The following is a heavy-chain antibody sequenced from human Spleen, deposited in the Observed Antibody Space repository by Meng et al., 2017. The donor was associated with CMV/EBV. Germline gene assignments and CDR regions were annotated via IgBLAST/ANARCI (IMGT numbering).Heavy chain of an antibody. CDR1: GFIFSDSY. D-gene: IGHD3-3*01. CDR3: ARGSGPRLDY. J-gene: IGHJ4*02. CDR2: ISGRDTII. V-gene: IGHV3-11*04. Sequence: GESLKISCAASGFIFSDSYMSWIRQAPGKGLEWVSYISGRDTIIYYTDSAKGRFAISRDNAKNSLYLQMNSLRAEDTAVYYCARGSGPRLDYWGQGMLVTVSS.